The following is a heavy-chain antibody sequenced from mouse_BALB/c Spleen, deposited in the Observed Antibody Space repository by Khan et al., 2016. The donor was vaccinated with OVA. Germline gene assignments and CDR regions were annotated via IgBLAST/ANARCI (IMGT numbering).Heavy chain of an antibody. CDR2: VSTGGGYT. Sequence: EVELVESGGDLVKPGGSLKLSCAASGFTFSTYGMSWVRQTPDKRLEWVATVSTGGGYTYYPDSVKGRFTISRDNAKNTLYLQMSSLKSEDTAMFSCARCAYWYVSEGFAYWGQGTLVTVSA. V-gene: IGHV5-6*01. CDR1: GFTFSTYG. D-gene: IGHD1-1*01. J-gene: IGHJ3*01. CDR3: ARCAYWYVSEGFAY.